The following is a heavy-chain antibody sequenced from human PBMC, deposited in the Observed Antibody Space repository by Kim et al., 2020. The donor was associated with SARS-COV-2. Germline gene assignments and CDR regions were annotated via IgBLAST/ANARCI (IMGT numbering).Heavy chain of an antibody. D-gene: IGHD5-18*01. Sequence: SETLSLTCTDSGGSISSSSYYWGWIRQPPGKGLEWIGSIYYSWSTYYNPSLKSRVTISVDTSKNQFSLKLSSVTAADTAVYYCARPLVQLWLHPHYYWGQGTLVAVS. CDR1: GGSISSSSYY. J-gene: IGHJ4*02. CDR3: ARPLVQLWLHPHYY. CDR2: IYYSWST. V-gene: IGHV4-39*01.